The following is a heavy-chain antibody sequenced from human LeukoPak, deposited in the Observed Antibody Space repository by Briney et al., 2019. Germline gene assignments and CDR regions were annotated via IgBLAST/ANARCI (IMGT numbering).Heavy chain of an antibody. CDR3: ARERVVITTTAYFDY. Sequence: SEALSLTCTVSGGSISSYYWSWIRQPAGKGLVWIGRIYTSGSTNYNPSLKSRVTISVDKSKNQFSLKLSSVTAADTAVYYCARERVVITTTAYFDYWGQGTLVTVSS. CDR2: IYTSGST. V-gene: IGHV4-4*07. J-gene: IGHJ4*02. D-gene: IGHD3-22*01. CDR1: GGSISSYY.